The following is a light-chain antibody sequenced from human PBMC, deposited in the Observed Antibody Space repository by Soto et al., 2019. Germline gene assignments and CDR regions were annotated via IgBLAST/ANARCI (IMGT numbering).Light chain of an antibody. CDR1: QSVGSN. CDR3: PQYNNWPPYT. Sequence: EIVLTQSPAILSVSPGERATLSCRASQSVGSNLAWFQQNPGQAPRLLIYGASTRATGIPVRFSGSGSGTEFILTISSLQSEDFVVYYCPQYNNWPPYTFGQGTRLEIK. V-gene: IGKV3-15*01. J-gene: IGKJ2*01. CDR2: GAS.